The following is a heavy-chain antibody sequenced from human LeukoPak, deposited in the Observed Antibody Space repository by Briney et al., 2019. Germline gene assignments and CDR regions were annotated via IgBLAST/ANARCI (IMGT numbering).Heavy chain of an antibody. Sequence: PGGSLRLSCAASGFTFSSYGMHWVRQAPGKGLEWVAVLSSGGHVNYYADSVKGRFTISRDNSKNTLYLQMNSLRAEDTAVYFCAKGSNWNDEFDYWGQGTLVTVSS. D-gene: IGHD1-20*01. V-gene: IGHV3-30*18. CDR2: LSSGGHVN. CDR1: GFTFSSYG. CDR3: AKGSNWNDEFDY. J-gene: IGHJ4*02.